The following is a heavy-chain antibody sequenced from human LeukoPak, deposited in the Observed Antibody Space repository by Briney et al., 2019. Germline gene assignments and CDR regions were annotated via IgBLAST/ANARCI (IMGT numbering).Heavy chain of an antibody. CDR1: GFTFSSYW. V-gene: IGHV3-74*01. CDR2: INSDGSSA. Sequence: VGSLRLSCAASGFTFSSYWMHWVRQAPGKGLVWVSRINSDGSSATYADSVKGRFTISRDNVKNTLYLQMNSLRAEDTAVYYCARGAPRGSYYYWGQGTLVTVSS. CDR3: ARGAPRGSYYY. D-gene: IGHD1-26*01. J-gene: IGHJ4*02.